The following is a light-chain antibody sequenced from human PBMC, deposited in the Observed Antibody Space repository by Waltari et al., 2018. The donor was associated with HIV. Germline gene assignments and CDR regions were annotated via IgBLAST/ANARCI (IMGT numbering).Light chain of an antibody. V-gene: IGKV3-15*01. J-gene: IGKJ1*01. Sequence: EIVMTQSPATLSVSPGQRVTLSCRANQAVSSNVAWYQQKPGQSPRLLIFAASTRATGVPARCSGNGFGTDFTLASTNLQSEVFAVYHCQQYVEWPLTFGQGTKLEV. CDR1: QAVSSN. CDR3: QQYVEWPLT. CDR2: AAS.